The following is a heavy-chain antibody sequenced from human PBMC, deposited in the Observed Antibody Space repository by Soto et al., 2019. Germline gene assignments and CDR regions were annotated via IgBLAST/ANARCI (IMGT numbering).Heavy chain of an antibody. D-gene: IGHD2-15*01. J-gene: IGHJ4*02. V-gene: IGHV1-69*13. CDR2: IIPIFGTP. CDR3: ARDRAPRGWSYLDL. CDR1: GGSFSDYA. Sequence: GASVKVSCKAFGGSFSDYAISRVRQAPGQGLEWMGGIIPIFGTPNYAQKFQDRVTFTAHESTNTAYMELSRLTSEDTAVYYCARDRAPRGWSYLDLWGQGTQVTVSS.